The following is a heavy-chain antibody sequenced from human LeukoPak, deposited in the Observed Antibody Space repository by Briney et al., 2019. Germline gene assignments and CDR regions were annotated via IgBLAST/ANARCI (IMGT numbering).Heavy chain of an antibody. D-gene: IGHD1-26*01. CDR1: GFTFSSYW. CDR2: INTDGSST. V-gene: IGHV3-74*01. CDR3: ARVEWEDYYYYMDV. Sequence: GGSLRLSRAASGFTFSSYWMHWVRQAPGKGLVWVSRINTDGSSTSYADSVKGRFTISRDNAKNTLYLQMNSLRAEDTAVYYCARVEWEDYYYYMDVWGKGTTVTVSS. J-gene: IGHJ6*03.